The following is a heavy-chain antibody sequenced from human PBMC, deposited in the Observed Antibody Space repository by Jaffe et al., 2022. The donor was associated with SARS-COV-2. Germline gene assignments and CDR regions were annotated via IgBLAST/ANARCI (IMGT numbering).Heavy chain of an antibody. CDR1: GFTFSSYW. J-gene: IGHJ6*02. V-gene: IGHV3-74*01. Sequence: EVQLVESGGGLVQPGGSLRLSCAASGFTFSSYWMHWVRQAPGKGLVWVSRINSDGSSTSYADSVKGRFTISRDNAKNTLYLQMNSLRAEDTAVYYCAREGYSSSSLYYYGMDVWGQGTTVTVSS. CDR3: AREGYSSSSLYYYGMDV. CDR2: INSDGSST. D-gene: IGHD6-6*01.